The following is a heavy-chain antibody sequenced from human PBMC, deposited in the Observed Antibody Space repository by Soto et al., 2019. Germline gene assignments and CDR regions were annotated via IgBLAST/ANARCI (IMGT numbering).Heavy chain of an antibody. CDR2: INQDGSEK. CDR1: GFTFGSYW. J-gene: IGHJ4*02. D-gene: IGHD3-10*01. V-gene: IGHV3-7*01. CDR3: AREYYYGSGSYYLIDY. Sequence: GGSLRLSCAASGFTFGSYWMSWVRQAPGKGLEWVANINQDGSEKYYVDSVKGRFTISRDNAKSSLYLQMNSLRAEDTAIYYCAREYYYGSGSYYLIDYWGQGTLVTVSS.